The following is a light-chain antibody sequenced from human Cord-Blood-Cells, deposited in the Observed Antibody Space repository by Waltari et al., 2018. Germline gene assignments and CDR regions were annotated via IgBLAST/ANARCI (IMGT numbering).Light chain of an antibody. CDR2: GVS. CDR3: SSYTSSSTLV. CDR1: SSDVGGYNY. V-gene: IGLV2-14*03. J-gene: IGLJ3*02. Sequence: QSALTQPASVSGSPGQSITISCTGTSSDVGGYNYVSWYQQHPGKAPKLMIYGVSNRPAGVSNRFSGAKSGNTAFLTISGLQAEDEADYYCSSYTSSSTLVFGGGTKLTVL.